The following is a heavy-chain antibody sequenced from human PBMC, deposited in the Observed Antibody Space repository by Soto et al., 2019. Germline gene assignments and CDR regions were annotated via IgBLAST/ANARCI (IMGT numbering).Heavy chain of an antibody. CDR2: IYPGDSDT. Sequence: PGESLKISCQGSGYSFASHWVAWVRQMPEKGLEWIGTIYPGDSDTKYSSAFRGHVTISADTSVSTAYLQWRSLEATDSAIYYCARYSGSYWHYLDFWGQGTLVTV. CDR1: GYSFASHW. CDR3: ARYSGSYWHYLDF. V-gene: IGHV5-51*01. D-gene: IGHD1-26*01. J-gene: IGHJ4*02.